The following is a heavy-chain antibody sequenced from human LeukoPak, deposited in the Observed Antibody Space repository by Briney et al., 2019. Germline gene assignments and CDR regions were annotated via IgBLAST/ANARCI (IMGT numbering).Heavy chain of an antibody. J-gene: IGHJ3*02. Sequence: ASVKVSCKASGYTFTDYYIHWVRRAPGQGLEWMGWINPNSGGTKYARRFQGRVTMTRDASISTAYTELSSLRSDDTAVYYCARVVDGYNYGAFDIWGQGTVVTVSS. CDR3: ARVVDGYNYGAFDI. CDR1: GYTFTDYY. D-gene: IGHD5-24*01. CDR2: INPNSGGT. V-gene: IGHV1-2*02.